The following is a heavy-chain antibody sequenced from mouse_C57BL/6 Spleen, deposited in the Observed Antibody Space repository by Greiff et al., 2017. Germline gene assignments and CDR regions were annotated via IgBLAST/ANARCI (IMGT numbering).Heavy chain of an antibody. CDR2: ISDGGSYT. CDR1: GFTFSSYA. CDR3: ARESKSSYYYGSILDY. Sequence: DVKLVESGGGLVKPGGSLKLSCAASGFTFSSYAMSWVRQTPEKRLEWVATISDGGSYTYYPDNVKGRFTISRDNAKNNLYLQMSHLKSEDTAMYYCARESKSSYYYGSILDYWGQGTTLTVSS. V-gene: IGHV5-4*01. D-gene: IGHD1-1*01. J-gene: IGHJ2*01.